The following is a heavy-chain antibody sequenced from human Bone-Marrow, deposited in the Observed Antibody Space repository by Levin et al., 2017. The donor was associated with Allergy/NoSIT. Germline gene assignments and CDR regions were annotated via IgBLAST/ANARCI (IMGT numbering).Heavy chain of an antibody. D-gene: IGHD3-22*01. CDR2: ISSDSSDL. V-gene: IGHV3-21*01. CDR1: GFSFSDYS. CDR3: VRGMIGDVRVTHNEAFDS. Sequence: GESLKISCTVSGFSFSDYSIYWVRQAPGKGLEWISSISSDSSDLYYADSVKGRFTISRDNAKNSLNLQVSSLRAEDTAVYHCVRGMIGDVRVTHNEAFDSWGQGAMVTVSS. J-gene: IGHJ3*02.